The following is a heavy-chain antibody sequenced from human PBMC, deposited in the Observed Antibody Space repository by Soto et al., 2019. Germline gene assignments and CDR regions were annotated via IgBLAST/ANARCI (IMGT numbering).Heavy chain of an antibody. CDR3: ARDLLMVRGVPGRRVCYYNGMDV. CDR2: INAGNGNT. V-gene: IGHV1-3*01. Sequence: GASVKVSCKASGYTFTSYAMHWVRQAPGQRLEWMGWINAGNGNTKYSQKFQGRVTITRDTSASTAYMELSSLRSEDTAVYYCARDLLMVRGVPGRRVCYYNGMDVWGQGTTVTVSS. D-gene: IGHD3-10*01. CDR1: GYTFTSYA. J-gene: IGHJ6*02.